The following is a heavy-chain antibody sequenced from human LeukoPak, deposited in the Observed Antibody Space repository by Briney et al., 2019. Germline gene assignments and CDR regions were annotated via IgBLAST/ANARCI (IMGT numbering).Heavy chain of an antibody. CDR3: ARGTYYYDSSGYYYVVAY. CDR2: ISSSSSYI. CDR1: GFTFSSYS. D-gene: IGHD3-22*01. J-gene: IGHJ4*02. V-gene: IGHV3-21*01. Sequence: PGGSLRLSCAASGFTFSSYSMNWVRQAPGKGLEWVSSISSSSSYIYYADSVKGRFTISRDNAKNSLYLQMNSLRAEDTAVYYCARGTYYYDSSGYYYVVAYGAQGTRATVPS.